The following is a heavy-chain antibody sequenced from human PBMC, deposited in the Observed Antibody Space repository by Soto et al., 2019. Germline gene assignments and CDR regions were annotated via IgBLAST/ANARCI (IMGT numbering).Heavy chain of an antibody. CDR2: IYPSDSDI. CDR1: GYSFTSHL. Sequence: GESLKISCKTSGYSFTSHLISWVRQMPGKGLEWMGIIYPSDSDIRYRPSFQGQVTISVDKSISTAYLQWSSLKASDNATYYCARQDYSNYRGGMDVWGQGTTVTVSS. V-gene: IGHV5-51*01. J-gene: IGHJ6*02. CDR3: ARQDYSNYRGGMDV. D-gene: IGHD2-2*01.